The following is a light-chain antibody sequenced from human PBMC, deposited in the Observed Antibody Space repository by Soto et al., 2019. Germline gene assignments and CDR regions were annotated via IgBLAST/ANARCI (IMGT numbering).Light chain of an antibody. CDR3: QHYGSSPREVT. J-gene: IGKJ2*01. Sequence: EIVLTQSPGTLSLSPGERATLSCRASQSVSSNYLAWYQQKPGQAPRLLVYATSSRATGIPDRFSGSGSGTDFTLTISRLEPEDSAVYYCQHYGSSPREVTFGQGTKLEI. CDR1: QSVSSNY. CDR2: ATS. V-gene: IGKV3-20*01.